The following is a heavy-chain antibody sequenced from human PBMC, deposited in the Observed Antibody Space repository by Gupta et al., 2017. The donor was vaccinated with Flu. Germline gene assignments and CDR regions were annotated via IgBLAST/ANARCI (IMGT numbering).Heavy chain of an antibody. CDR3: ARDLVGATTELDY. J-gene: IGHJ4*02. V-gene: IGHV1-3*01. Sequence: QVQLVQSGAEVKKPGASVKVSCKASGYTFTSYAMHWVRQAPGQRLEWMGWINAGNGNTKDSQKFQGRVTITRDTSASTAYMELSSLRSEDTAVYYCARDLVGATTELDYWGQGTLVTVSS. CDR1: GYTFTSYA. CDR2: INAGNGNT. D-gene: IGHD1-26*01.